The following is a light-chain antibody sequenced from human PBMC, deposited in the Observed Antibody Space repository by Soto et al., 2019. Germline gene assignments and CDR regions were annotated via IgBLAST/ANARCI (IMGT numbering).Light chain of an antibody. CDR1: TSNLRNYY. Sequence: QSVLTQPPSLSAAPGQKVTISCSGGTSNLRNYYVSWDQRLPGRAPKLLIYDNNKRSSGIPDRFSGSKAGTSATLVIAGLQTGDEADYFCGAWDSSLSAVVFGGGTKVTVL. CDR3: GAWDSSLSAVV. CDR2: DNN. J-gene: IGLJ2*01. V-gene: IGLV1-51*01.